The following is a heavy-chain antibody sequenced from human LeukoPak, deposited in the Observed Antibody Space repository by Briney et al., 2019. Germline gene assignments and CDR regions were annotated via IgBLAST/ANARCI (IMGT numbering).Heavy chain of an antibody. CDR3: ARSRGYSGYDYYDSSGYYYHYFDY. J-gene: IGHJ4*02. D-gene: IGHD3-22*01. CDR1: GGSISSGSYY. CDR2: IYTSGST. Sequence: SETLSLTCTVSGGSISSGSYYWSWIRQPAGKGLEWIGRIYTSGSTNYNPSLKSRVTISVDTSKNQFSLKLSSVTAADTAVYYCARSRGYSGYDYYDSSGYYYHYFDYWGQGTLVTVSS. V-gene: IGHV4-61*02.